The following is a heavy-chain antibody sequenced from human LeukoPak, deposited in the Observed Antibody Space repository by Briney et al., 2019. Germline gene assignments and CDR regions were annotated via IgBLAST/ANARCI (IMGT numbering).Heavy chain of an antibody. Sequence: GGSLRLSCAASGFTVSSNNMSWVRQAPGKGLEWVSVIYSGGSTYYADSVKGRFTISRDDSKNTLYLQMNSLRAEDTAVYYCARDDIAAVAFDIWGQGTMVTVSS. CDR2: IYSGGST. D-gene: IGHD6-13*01. CDR1: GFTVSSNN. V-gene: IGHV3-53*01. J-gene: IGHJ3*02. CDR3: ARDDIAAVAFDI.